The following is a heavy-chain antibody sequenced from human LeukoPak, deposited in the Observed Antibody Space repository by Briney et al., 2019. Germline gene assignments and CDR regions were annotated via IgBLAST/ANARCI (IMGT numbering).Heavy chain of an antibody. CDR1: GVTFTAYG. Sequence: GASVKVSCQTSGVTFTAYGFSWVRQAPGQGLECIGWISAYNGNTNYAQKLQGRVTMTTDISTSTAYMDLGSLRSDDTAVYYCARISRQRLLHDFDYWGQGTLVTVSS. CDR3: ARISRQRLLHDFDY. V-gene: IGHV1-18*01. CDR2: ISAYNGNT. J-gene: IGHJ4*02. D-gene: IGHD2-21*02.